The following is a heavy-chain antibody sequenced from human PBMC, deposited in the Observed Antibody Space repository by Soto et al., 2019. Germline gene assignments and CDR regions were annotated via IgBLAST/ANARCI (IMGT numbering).Heavy chain of an antibody. Sequence: QVQLVESGGGLVKPGRSLRLSCAASGFTFSDYYMRWIRQAPGKGLEWVSYISSSGSTIYYADSVKGRFTISRDNAKNSRYMQMSTVRAEDTGVYYCARDRWKYYLDYWGKGNLVTVSS. CDR3: ARDRWKYYLDY. V-gene: IGHV3-11*01. CDR1: GFTFSDYY. D-gene: IGHD1-1*01. CDR2: ISSSGSTI. J-gene: IGHJ4*02.